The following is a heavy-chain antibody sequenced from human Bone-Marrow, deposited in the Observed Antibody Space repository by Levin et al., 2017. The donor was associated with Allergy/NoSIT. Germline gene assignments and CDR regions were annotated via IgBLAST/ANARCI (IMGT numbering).Heavy chain of an antibody. J-gene: IGHJ4*02. Sequence: GESLKISCKASGYTFTSYDINWVRQATGQGLEWMGWMNPNSGNTGYAQKFQGRVTMTRNTSISTAYMELSSLRSEDTAVYYCVFGGGSGYLPLDYWGQGTLVTVSS. CDR1: GYTFTSYD. CDR3: VFGGGSGYLPLDY. V-gene: IGHV1-8*01. CDR2: MNPNSGNT. D-gene: IGHD3-16*01.